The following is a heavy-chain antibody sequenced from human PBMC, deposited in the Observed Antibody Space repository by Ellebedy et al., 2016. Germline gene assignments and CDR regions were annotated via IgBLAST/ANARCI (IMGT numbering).Heavy chain of an antibody. CDR3: AKDAGGYMDV. Sequence: GESLKISCAASGFTFSSYGMHWVRQAPGKGLEWVAVISYDGSNKYYADSVKGRFTISRDNSKNTLYLQMNSLRAEDTAVYYCAKDAGGYMDVWGQGTMVTVSS. V-gene: IGHV3-30*18. CDR1: GFTFSSYG. D-gene: IGHD6-13*01. J-gene: IGHJ3*01. CDR2: ISYDGSNK.